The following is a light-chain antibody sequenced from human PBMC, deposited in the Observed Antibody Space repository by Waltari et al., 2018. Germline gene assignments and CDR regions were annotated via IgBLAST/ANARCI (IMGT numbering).Light chain of an antibody. CDR3: AAWDDSLSGVV. CDR2: RNN. Sequence: QSVLTQPPSASGTPGQRVTISRSGSSSNIGNNYVNWYHQVPGTAPKLLIYRNNQRPSGVPDRVSGSKSGTSASLAISGLRSEDEGDYYCAAWDDSLSGVVFGGGTKLTVL. J-gene: IGLJ2*01. CDR1: SSNIGNNY. V-gene: IGLV1-47*01.